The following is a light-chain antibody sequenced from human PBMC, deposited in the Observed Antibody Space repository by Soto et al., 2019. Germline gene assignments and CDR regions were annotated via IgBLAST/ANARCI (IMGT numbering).Light chain of an antibody. J-gene: IGKJ3*01. CDR3: QHCDYLPI. Sequence: DIQMTQSPSSLSASVGDRVTITCQASQDITSYLNWYQHKPGKAPKLLIYDASIWEAGVPSRFSGSGSGTDFTFTISRLQPEDVATYYCQHCDYLPIFGPGTTVDCK. CDR2: DAS. CDR1: QDITSY. V-gene: IGKV1-33*01.